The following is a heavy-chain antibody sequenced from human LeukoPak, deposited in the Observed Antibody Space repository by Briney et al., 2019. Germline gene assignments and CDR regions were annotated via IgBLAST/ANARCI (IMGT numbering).Heavy chain of an antibody. CDR2: ISSSSTI. Sequence: GGSLRLSCAASGFTFSSYSMNWVRQAPGKGLEWVSYISSSSTIYYADSVKGRFTISRDNAKNSLYLQMNSLRAEDTAVYYCARERFDPWGQRTLVTVSS. CDR1: GFTFSSYS. V-gene: IGHV3-48*04. J-gene: IGHJ5*02. CDR3: ARERFDP.